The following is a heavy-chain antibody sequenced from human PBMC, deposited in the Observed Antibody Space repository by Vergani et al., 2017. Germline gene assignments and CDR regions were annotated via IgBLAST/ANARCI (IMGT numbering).Heavy chain of an antibody. Sequence: EVQLVESGGGLVQPGGSLRLSCAASGFTVSSNYMSWVRQAPGKGLEWVSVIYSGGSTYYADSVKGRFTISRDNSKNPLYRQMNSLRAEDTAVYYWATRYCSSTSCYNPYSPDYYYYYMDVWGKGTTVTVSS. CDR3: ATRYCSSTSCYNPYSPDYYYYYMDV. CDR1: GFTVSSNY. D-gene: IGHD2-2*02. J-gene: IGHJ6*03. V-gene: IGHV3-66*02. CDR2: IYSGGST.